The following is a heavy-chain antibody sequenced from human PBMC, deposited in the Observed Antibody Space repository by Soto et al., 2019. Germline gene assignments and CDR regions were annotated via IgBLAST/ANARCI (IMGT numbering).Heavy chain of an antibody. Sequence: QITLKESGPTLVKPTQTLTLTCTSSGFSLSTSGVGVGWIRQPPGNALERLALIYWDDDKRYSPSLKSRLTITQYTSKNQVVLTMTNMDPVDTATYYCAHVYGGYAIFDYWGQGTLVTVSS. J-gene: IGHJ4*02. CDR3: AHVYGGYAIFDY. V-gene: IGHV2-5*02. CDR1: GFSLSTSGVG. CDR2: IYWDDDK. D-gene: IGHD5-12*01.